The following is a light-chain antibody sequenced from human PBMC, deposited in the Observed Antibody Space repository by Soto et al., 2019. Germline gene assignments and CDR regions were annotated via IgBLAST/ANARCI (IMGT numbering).Light chain of an antibody. Sequence: DIQMTQSPSSLSASVGDRVTITCRASQTISTYLNWYQQNPGKAPKLLIYAASSLQSGVPSRFSGSGSGTDFTLPIGSLQPEDLTTYYGKKSSNTPYTFGQRRKLDIK. V-gene: IGKV1-39*01. CDR2: AAS. CDR3: KKSSNTPYT. J-gene: IGKJ2*01. CDR1: QTISTY.